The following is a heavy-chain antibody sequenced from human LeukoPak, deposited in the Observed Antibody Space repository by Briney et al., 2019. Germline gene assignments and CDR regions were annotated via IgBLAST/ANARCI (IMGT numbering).Heavy chain of an antibody. CDR3: ARLPPPSSPYYYYYYMDV. CDR1: GYSFTSYW. Sequence: GESLKISCKGSGYSFTSYWIGWVRQMPGKGLEWMGIIYPGDSDTRYSPSFQGQVTISADKSISTAYLQWSSLKASDTAMCYCARLPPPSSPYYYYYYMDVWGKGTTVTVSS. J-gene: IGHJ6*03. V-gene: IGHV5-51*01. CDR2: IYPGDSDT.